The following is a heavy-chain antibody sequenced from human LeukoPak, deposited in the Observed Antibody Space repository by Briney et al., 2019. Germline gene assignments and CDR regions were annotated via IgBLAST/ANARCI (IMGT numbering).Heavy chain of an antibody. D-gene: IGHD2-21*01. CDR1: GFTFSNYD. V-gene: IGHV3-30*02. CDR2: IWSDGRIE. CDR3: ARGGTVIKALDF. Sequence: GGSLRLSCAASGFTFSNYDMHWVRQAPGKGLEWLSLIWSDGRIEQYAASVKGRITISRDNSKNTVYLQMNSLRGEDTAVYYCARGGTVIKALDFWGQGILVAVSS. J-gene: IGHJ4*02.